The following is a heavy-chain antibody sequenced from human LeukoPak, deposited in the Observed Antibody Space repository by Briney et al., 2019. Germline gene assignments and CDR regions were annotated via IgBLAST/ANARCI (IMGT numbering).Heavy chain of an antibody. CDR3: AMMVRGVIIRPYYMDV. D-gene: IGHD3-10*01. Sequence: SETLSLTCTVSGGSISSYYWSWIRQPPGKGPEWIGYIYYSGSTNYNPSLKSRVTISVDTSKNQFSLKLSSVTAADTAVYYCAMMVRGVIIRPYYMDVWGKGTTVTVSS. V-gene: IGHV4-59*01. CDR1: GGSISSYY. CDR2: IYYSGST. J-gene: IGHJ6*03.